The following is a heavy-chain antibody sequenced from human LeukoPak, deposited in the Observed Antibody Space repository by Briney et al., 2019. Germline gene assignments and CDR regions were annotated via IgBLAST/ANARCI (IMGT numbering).Heavy chain of an antibody. J-gene: IGHJ4*02. CDR1: DYSISSDYY. CDR3: ASGYDQYYFDY. V-gene: IGHV4-38-2*02. Sequence: SETLSLTCTVSDYSISSDYYWGWIRQPPGKGLEWIGSFFHSGSTYYNPSLKSRVTISVDRSKNQFSLKLSSVTAADTAVYYCASGYDQYYFDYWGQGTLVTVSS. CDR2: FFHSGST. D-gene: IGHD5-12*01.